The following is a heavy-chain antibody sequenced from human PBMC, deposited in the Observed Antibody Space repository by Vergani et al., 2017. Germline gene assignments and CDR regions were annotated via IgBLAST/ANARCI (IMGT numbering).Heavy chain of an antibody. D-gene: IGHD6-19*01. CDR1: GGSFSGYY. Sequence: QVQLQQWGAGLLKPSETLSLTCAVYGGSFSGYYWSWIRQPPGKGLEWIGEINHSGSTNYNPSLKSRVTISVDTSKNQFSLKLSSVTAADTAVYYCARGQWLGLYYYYYYGMDVWGQGTTVTVSS. J-gene: IGHJ6*02. CDR2: INHSGST. V-gene: IGHV4-34*01. CDR3: ARGQWLGLYYYYYYGMDV.